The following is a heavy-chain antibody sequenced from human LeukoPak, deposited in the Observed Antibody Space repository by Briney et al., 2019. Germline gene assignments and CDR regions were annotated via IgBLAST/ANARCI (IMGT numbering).Heavy chain of an antibody. CDR3: ARDMGDNVLHNFFDP. CDR2: IYSGGST. CDR1: GFTVSSNY. Sequence: QTGGSLRLSCAASGFTVSSNYMSWVRQAPGKGLEWVSVIYSGGSTYYADSVKGRFSISRDNSKNTLYLQMSSLRAEDTAIYYCARDMGDNVLHNFFDPWGQGTLVTVSS. J-gene: IGHJ5*02. V-gene: IGHV3-53*01. D-gene: IGHD5/OR15-5a*01.